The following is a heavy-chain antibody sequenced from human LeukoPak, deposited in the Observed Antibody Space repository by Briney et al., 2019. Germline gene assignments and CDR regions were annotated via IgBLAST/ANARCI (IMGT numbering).Heavy chain of an antibody. CDR2: INHSGST. Sequence: SETLSLTCAVYGGSFSGYYWSWIRQPPGKGLEWIGEINHSGSTNYNPSLKSRVTISVDTSKNQFSLKLSSVTAADTAVYYCARRGYSGYIDSFFDNWGQGTLVTVSS. CDR1: GGSFSGYY. V-gene: IGHV4-34*01. CDR3: ARRGYSGYIDSFFDN. J-gene: IGHJ4*02. D-gene: IGHD5-12*01.